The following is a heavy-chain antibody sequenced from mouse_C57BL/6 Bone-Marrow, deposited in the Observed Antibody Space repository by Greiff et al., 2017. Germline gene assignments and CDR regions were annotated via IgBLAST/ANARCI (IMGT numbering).Heavy chain of an antibody. CDR1: GYTFTSYW. CDR2: IDPSDSET. Sequence: QVQLQQPGAELVRPGSSVKLSCKASGYTFTSYWMHWVKQRPIQGLEWIGNIDPSDSETHYNQKFKDKATLTVDKSSSTAYMQLSSLTSEDSAVYYCARSHYYGSSGWYCDVWGTGTTVTVSS. V-gene: IGHV1-52*01. CDR3: ARSHYYGSSGWYCDV. J-gene: IGHJ1*03. D-gene: IGHD1-1*01.